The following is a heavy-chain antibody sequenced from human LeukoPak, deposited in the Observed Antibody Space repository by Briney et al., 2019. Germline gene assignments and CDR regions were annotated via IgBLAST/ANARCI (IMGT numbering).Heavy chain of an antibody. CDR1: GGSISSYY. CDR3: AGDGITMISY. CDR2: IYTSGST. V-gene: IGHV4-4*07. Sequence: PSEALSLTCTVSGGSISSYYWSWIQQPAGKGLEWIGRIYTSGSTNYNPSLKSRVTMSVDTSKNQFSLKLSSVTAADTAVYYCAGDGITMISYWGQGTLVTVSS. D-gene: IGHD3-22*01. J-gene: IGHJ4*02.